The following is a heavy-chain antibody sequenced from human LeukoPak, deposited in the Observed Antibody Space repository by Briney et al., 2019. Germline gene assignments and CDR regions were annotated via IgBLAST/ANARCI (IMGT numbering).Heavy chain of an antibody. Sequence: GGSLRLSCAASGFTFSSYAMSWVRQAPGRGLEWVSAISGSGGSTYYADSVKGRFTISRDNSKNTLYLQMKSLRAEDTAVYYCAKDRITMVRGVNDAFDIWGQGTMVTVSS. CDR1: GFTFSSYA. CDR2: ISGSGGST. J-gene: IGHJ3*02. V-gene: IGHV3-23*01. D-gene: IGHD3-10*01. CDR3: AKDRITMVRGVNDAFDI.